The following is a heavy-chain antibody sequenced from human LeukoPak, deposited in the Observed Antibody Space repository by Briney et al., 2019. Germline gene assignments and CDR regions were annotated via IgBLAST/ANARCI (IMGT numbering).Heavy chain of an antibody. D-gene: IGHD2-2*02. CDR3: ARTAAIGGWFDP. CDR2: ISAYNGNT. CDR1: GYTFTSYG. V-gene: IGHV1-18*01. Sequence: ASVKVSCKASGYTFTSYGISWVRQAPGQGLECMGWISAYNGNTNYAQKLQGRVTMTTDTSTSTAYMELRSLRSDDTAVYYCARTAAIGGWFDPWGQGTLVTVSS. J-gene: IGHJ5*02.